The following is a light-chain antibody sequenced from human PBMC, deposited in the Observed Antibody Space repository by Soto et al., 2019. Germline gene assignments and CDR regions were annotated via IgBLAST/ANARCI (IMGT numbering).Light chain of an antibody. CDR3: QQHGSSPIT. CDR1: QSINSN. Sequence: EIVMTQSPFTLSVSPWERSTLSFRASQSINSNLAWYQQKPGQTPRLLIYGASSRATGIPDRFSGSGSGTDFTLTISRLEPEDFAVYYCQQHGSSPITFGQGTRLEIK. CDR2: GAS. J-gene: IGKJ5*01. V-gene: IGKV3-20*01.